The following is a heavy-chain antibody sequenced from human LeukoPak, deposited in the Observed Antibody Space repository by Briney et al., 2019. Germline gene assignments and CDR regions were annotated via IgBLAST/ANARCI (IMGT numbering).Heavy chain of an antibody. J-gene: IGHJ3*02. CDR3: ARETIGYCSSTSCYNDI. CDR2: IYHSGST. Sequence: SETLSLTCTVSGYSISSGYYWGWIRQPPGKGLEWIGSIYHSGSTYYNPSLKSRVTISVDRSKNQFSLKLSSVTAADTAVYYCARETIGYCSSTSCYNDIWGQGTMVTVSS. V-gene: IGHV4-38-2*02. D-gene: IGHD2-2*02. CDR1: GYSISSGYY.